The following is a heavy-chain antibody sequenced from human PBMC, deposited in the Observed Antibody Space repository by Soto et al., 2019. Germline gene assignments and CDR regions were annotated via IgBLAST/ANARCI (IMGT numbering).Heavy chain of an antibody. CDR1: GGSISSGGYY. CDR2: IYYSGCT. Sequence: QVQLQESGPGLVKPSQTLSLTCTVSGGSISSGGYYWSWIRQHPGKGLEWIGYIYYSGCTYYNPSLKSRVTISVDTSKNQFSLKLSSVTAADTAVYYCARGGSAVVVAATPVPGDYWGQGTLVTVSS. V-gene: IGHV4-31*03. CDR3: ARGGSAVVVAATPVPGDY. D-gene: IGHD2-15*01. J-gene: IGHJ4*02.